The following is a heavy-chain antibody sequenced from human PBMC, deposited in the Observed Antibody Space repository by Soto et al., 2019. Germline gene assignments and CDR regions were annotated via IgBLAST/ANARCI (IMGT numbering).Heavy chain of an antibody. Sequence: QVQLQQWGAGLLKPSETLSLTSAVYGGSFSGYYWSWIRQPPGKGLEWIGEINHSGSTNYNPSLKSRVTISVDTSKNQFSLKLSSVTAADTAVYYCASRVLRYFDWLPQIWGQGTLVTVSS. D-gene: IGHD3-9*01. CDR3: ASRVLRYFDWLPQI. CDR2: INHSGST. J-gene: IGHJ4*02. V-gene: IGHV4-34*01. CDR1: GGSFSGYY.